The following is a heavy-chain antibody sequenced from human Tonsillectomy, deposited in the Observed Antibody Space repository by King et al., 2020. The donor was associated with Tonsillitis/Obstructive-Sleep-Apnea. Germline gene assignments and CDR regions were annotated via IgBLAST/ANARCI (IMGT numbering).Heavy chain of an antibody. CDR2: INPNSGGT. J-gene: IGHJ4*02. Sequence: QLVQSGAEVKKPGASVKVSCKASGYTFTGYYMHWVRQAPGQGLEWMGRINPNSGGTNYAQKVQGRVTMTRDTSISTAYMELSRLRSDDTAVYYCARGDFWSDTPFDYWGQGTLVTVSS. V-gene: IGHV1-2*06. CDR3: ARGDFWSDTPFDY. D-gene: IGHD3-3*01. CDR1: GYTFTGYY.